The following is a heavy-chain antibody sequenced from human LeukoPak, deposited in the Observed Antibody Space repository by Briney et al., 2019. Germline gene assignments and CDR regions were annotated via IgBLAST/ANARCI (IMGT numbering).Heavy chain of an antibody. CDR3: AKAPLYDILTASDDAFGI. CDR1: GFTFSNAW. Sequence: GGSLRLSCAASGFTFSNAWMSWVRQAPGKGLEWVSSISDNGGGTSYADSVKGRFTISRDKSKNTLYLQMNSLRAEDTAVYYCAKAPLYDILTASDDAFGIWGQGTMVTVSS. V-gene: IGHV3-23*01. J-gene: IGHJ3*02. D-gene: IGHD3-9*01. CDR2: ISDNGGGT.